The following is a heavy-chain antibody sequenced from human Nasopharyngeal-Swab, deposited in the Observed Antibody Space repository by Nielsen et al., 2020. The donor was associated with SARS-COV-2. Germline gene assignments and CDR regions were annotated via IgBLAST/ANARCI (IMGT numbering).Heavy chain of an antibody. CDR1: GFTFSSYA. V-gene: IGHV3-30-3*01. J-gene: IGHJ5*02. D-gene: IGHD2-15*01. CDR2: ISYDGSNK. CDR3: ARERVAWIVVVVAGREVDP. Sequence: GGSLRLSCAASGFTFSSYAMHWVRQAPGKGLEWVAVISYDGSNKYYADSVKGRFTISRDNSKNTLYLQMNSLRAEDTAVYYCARERVAWIVVVVAGREVDPWGQGTLVTVSS.